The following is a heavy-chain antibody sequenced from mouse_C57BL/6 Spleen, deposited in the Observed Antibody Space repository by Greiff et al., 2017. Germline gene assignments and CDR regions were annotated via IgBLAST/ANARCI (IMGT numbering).Heavy chain of an antibody. V-gene: IGHV1-75*01. D-gene: IGHD2-5*01. CDR1: GYTFTDYY. Sequence: VQLQQSGPELVKPGASVKISCKASGYTFTDYYINWVKQRPGQGLEWIGWIFPGSGSTYYNEKFKGKATLTVAKSSSTAYMLRSSLNSEDSVVYFCARNSNYEGGFDYGGQGTTVTVSS. CDR3: ARNSNYEGGFDY. CDR2: IFPGSGST. J-gene: IGHJ2*01.